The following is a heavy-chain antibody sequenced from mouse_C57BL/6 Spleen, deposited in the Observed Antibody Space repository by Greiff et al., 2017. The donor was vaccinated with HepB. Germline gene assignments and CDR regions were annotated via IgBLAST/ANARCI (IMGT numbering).Heavy chain of an antibody. CDR1: GYTFTSYW. Sequence: VQLQQPGAELVRPGSSVKLSCKASGYTFTSYWMDWVKQRPGQGLEWIGNIYPSDSETHYNQKFKDKATLTVDKSSSTAYMQLSSLTSEDSAVYYCARRGNWDDYAMDYWGQGTSVTVSS. CDR2: IYPSDSET. V-gene: IGHV1-61*01. J-gene: IGHJ4*01. D-gene: IGHD4-1*01. CDR3: ARRGNWDDYAMDY.